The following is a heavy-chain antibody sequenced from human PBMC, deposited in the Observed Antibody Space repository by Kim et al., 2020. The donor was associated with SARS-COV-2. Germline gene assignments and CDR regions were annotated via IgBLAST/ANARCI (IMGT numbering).Heavy chain of an antibody. CDR1: GGTFSSYA. CDR2: IIPIFGTA. V-gene: IGHV1-69*13. D-gene: IGHD1-1*01. J-gene: IGHJ4*02. Sequence: SVKVSCKASGGTFSSYAISWVRQAPGQGLEWMGGIIPIFGTANYAQKFQGRVTITADESTSTAYMELSSLRSEDTAVYYCARDWLETGGGLYYWGQGTLVTVSS. CDR3: ARDWLETGGGLYY.